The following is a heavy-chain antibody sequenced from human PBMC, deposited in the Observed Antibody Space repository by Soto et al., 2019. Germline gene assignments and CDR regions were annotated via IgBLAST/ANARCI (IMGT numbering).Heavy chain of an antibody. CDR1: GGSIISDY. CDR3: ARVLTGSSLFDY. D-gene: IGHD7-27*01. Sequence: SETLSLTCTVSGGSIISDYWSWIRQPPGKGLEWIGYVSYSGSTNYNPSLKSLVTISVDTSKNQFSLNLFSVTAADTAVYYCARVLTGSSLFDYCGQGTLVTVSS. V-gene: IGHV4-59*01. J-gene: IGHJ4*02. CDR2: VSYSGST.